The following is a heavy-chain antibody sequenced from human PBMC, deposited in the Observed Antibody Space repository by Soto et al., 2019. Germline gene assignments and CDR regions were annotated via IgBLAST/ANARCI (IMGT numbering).Heavy chain of an antibody. D-gene: IGHD3-10*01. CDR1: GYTFTRHD. Sequence: QVQLVQSGAEVKMPGASVKVSCKASGYTFTRHDINWVRQATGQGLEWMGWMNPNSGNTGYGQKFQGRITMTRNTSTTTAYMELSSLKSDDTAVYYCARGRYAIRGAFIIGELDHWGQGSLVIVSS. CDR2: MNPNSGNT. CDR3: ARGRYAIRGAFIIGELDH. V-gene: IGHV1-8*01. J-gene: IGHJ4*02.